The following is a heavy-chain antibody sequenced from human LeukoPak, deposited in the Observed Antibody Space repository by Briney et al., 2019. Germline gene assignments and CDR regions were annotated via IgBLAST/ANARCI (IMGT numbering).Heavy chain of an antibody. CDR1: GYTFTSYD. V-gene: IGHV1-8*03. Sequence: GASVKVSCKASGYTFTSYDINWVRQATGQGLEWMGWMNPNSGNTGYEQKFQGRVTITRNTSISTAYMELSSLRSEDTAVYYCARGPSGAHNYCMDVWGKGTTVTVSS. CDR3: ARGPSGAHNYCMDV. CDR2: MNPNSGNT. J-gene: IGHJ6*03. D-gene: IGHD1-26*01.